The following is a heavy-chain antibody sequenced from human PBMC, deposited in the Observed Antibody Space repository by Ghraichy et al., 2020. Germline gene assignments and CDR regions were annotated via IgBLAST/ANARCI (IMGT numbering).Heavy chain of an antibody. V-gene: IGHV4-59*08. Sequence: SQTLSLTCTVSGGSISSYYWSWIRQPPGKGLEWIGYIYYSGSTNYNPSLKSRVTISVDTSKNQFSLKLSSVTAADTAVYYCARRQFRAIDIWGQGTMVTVSS. CDR2: IYYSGST. CDR3: ARRQFRAIDI. CDR1: GGSISSYY. J-gene: IGHJ3*02.